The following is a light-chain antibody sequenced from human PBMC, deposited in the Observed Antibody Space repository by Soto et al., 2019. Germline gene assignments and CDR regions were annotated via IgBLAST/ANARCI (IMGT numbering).Light chain of an antibody. J-gene: IGKJ1*01. CDR1: QSISSG. V-gene: IGKV1-5*03. Sequence: DIQMTQSPSTLSASVGDRVTITCRANQSISSGLAWYQQKSGQAPKLLIYKASSLESGVPSRFSGSGSGTEFTLTITSLQPDDFATYYCQQYSSYWTFGQGTKVEVK. CDR2: KAS. CDR3: QQYSSYWT.